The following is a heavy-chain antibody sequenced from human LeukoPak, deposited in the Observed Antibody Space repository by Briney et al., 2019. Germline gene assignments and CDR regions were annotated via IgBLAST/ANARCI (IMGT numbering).Heavy chain of an antibody. V-gene: IGHV3-74*01. CDR3: ARGRAGNYYNHNDY. J-gene: IGHJ4*01. Sequence: PGGSLRLSCAASGFTFGNYWMHWVRQAPGKGLVWVSRISGDGSITAYADSVKGRFTISRDNAKNTLYLQMNSLRAEDTAVYYCARGRAGNYYNHNDYWGQGTLVTVSS. CDR2: ISGDGSIT. CDR1: GFTFGNYW. D-gene: IGHD3-10*01.